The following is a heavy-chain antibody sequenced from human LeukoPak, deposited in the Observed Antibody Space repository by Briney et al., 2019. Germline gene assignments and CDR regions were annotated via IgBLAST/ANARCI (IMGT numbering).Heavy chain of an antibody. Sequence: ASVKVSCKASGYTFTSYYMHWVRQAPGQGLEWMGIINPSGGSTSYAQKFQGRVTMTRDTSTSTVYMELSSLRSEDTAVYYCARGKRHNWGSSAGAFDIWGQGTMVTVSS. J-gene: IGHJ3*02. CDR1: GYTFTSYY. D-gene: IGHD7-27*01. V-gene: IGHV1-46*01. CDR2: INPSGGST. CDR3: ARGKRHNWGSSAGAFDI.